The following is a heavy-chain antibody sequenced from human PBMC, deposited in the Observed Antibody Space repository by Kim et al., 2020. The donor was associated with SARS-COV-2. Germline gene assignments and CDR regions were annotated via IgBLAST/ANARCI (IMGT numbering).Heavy chain of an antibody. CDR3: AKDQGQWELLWVH. CDR1: GFTFSSYG. D-gene: IGHD1-26*01. Sequence: GGSLRLSCAASGFTFSSYGMHWVRQAPGKGLEWVAVISYDGSNKYYADSVKGRFTISRDNSKNTLYLQMSSLRAEDTAVYYCAKDQGQWELLWVHWGQGTLVTVSS. V-gene: IGHV3-30*18. J-gene: IGHJ4*02. CDR2: ISYDGSNK.